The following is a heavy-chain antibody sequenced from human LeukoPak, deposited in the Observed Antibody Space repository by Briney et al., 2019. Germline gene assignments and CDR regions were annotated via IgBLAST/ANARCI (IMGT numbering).Heavy chain of an antibody. D-gene: IGHD6-19*01. V-gene: IGHV3-30*02. CDR3: AKGSKAVLFTRDYNMDV. CDR1: GFTFSSYG. Sequence: GGSLRLSCAASGFTFSSYGIHWVRQAPGKGLKWVAFIRYDGSNKYYADSVKGRFTISRDNSRNTLYLQMNSLRAEDTAVYYCAKGSKAVLFTRDYNMDVWGKGTTVTISS. J-gene: IGHJ6*03. CDR2: IRYDGSNK.